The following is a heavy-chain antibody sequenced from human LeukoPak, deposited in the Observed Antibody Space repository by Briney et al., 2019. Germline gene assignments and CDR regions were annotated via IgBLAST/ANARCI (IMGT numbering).Heavy chain of an antibody. CDR2: IYWYDDK. CDR3: AHGHKTKLYSSSWSLFDY. D-gene: IGHD6-13*01. CDR1: GFSLSTSAVC. V-gene: IGHV2-5*01. Sequence: SGATLVIPTQPLTLTCTFSGFSLSTSAVCVGWIRHPPVKALEWLALIYWYDDKRYSPSLKSRLTITKDTSKNQVVLTMTNMDPVDTATYYCAHGHKTKLYSSSWSLFDYWGQGTLVTVSS. J-gene: IGHJ4*02.